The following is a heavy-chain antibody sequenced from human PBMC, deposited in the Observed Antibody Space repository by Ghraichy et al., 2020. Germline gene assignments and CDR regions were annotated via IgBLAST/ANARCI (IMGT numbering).Heavy chain of an antibody. CDR3: AREGGSDAFDI. CDR2: IWYDGSNK. V-gene: IGHV3-33*01. Sequence: SCAASGFTFSSYGMHWVRQAPGKGLEWVAVIWYDGSNKYYADSVKGRFTISRDNSKNTLYLQMNSLRAEDTAVYYCAREGGSDAFDIWGQGTMVTVSS. D-gene: IGHD3-16*01. CDR1: GFTFSSYG. J-gene: IGHJ3*02.